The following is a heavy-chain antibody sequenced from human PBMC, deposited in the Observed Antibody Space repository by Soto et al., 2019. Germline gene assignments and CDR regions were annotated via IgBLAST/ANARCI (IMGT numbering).Heavy chain of an antibody. CDR1: GFIFSRYG. CDR2: ISYDGGER. Sequence: QVQLVESGGGVVQSGGSLRLSCGGSGFIFSRYGMHWVRQAPGKGLEWVTGISYDGGERFYADSVKGRFTISRDNSKNRLDLQMSSPRPEDTAVYYCARDLPLYCRGDCNFDFWGQGTLVTVSS. D-gene: IGHD2-21*02. CDR3: ARDLPLYCRGDCNFDF. J-gene: IGHJ4*02. V-gene: IGHV3-30*03.